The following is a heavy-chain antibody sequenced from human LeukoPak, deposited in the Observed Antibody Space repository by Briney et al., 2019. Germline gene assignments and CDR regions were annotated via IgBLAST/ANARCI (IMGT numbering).Heavy chain of an antibody. Sequence: PSETLSLTCAVYGGSFSGYYWSWIRQPPGKGLEWIGEINHSGSTNYNPSLKSRVTISVDTSKNQFSLKLSSVTAADTAVYYCARSPNIRNWFDPWGQGTLVTVSS. CDR2: INHSGST. D-gene: IGHD4/OR15-4a*01. J-gene: IGHJ5*02. V-gene: IGHV4-34*01. CDR1: GGSFSGYY. CDR3: ARSPNIRNWFDP.